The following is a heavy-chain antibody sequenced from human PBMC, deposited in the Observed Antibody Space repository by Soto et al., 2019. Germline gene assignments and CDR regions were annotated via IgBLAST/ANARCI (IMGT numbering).Heavy chain of an antibody. CDR1: GFTFSAYG. CDR2: ISSSSSYM. V-gene: IGHV3-21*02. J-gene: IGHJ1*01. CDR3: ARDFPRLLPHLTSGYFQH. Sequence: EVQLVESGGGLVKPGGSLRLSCAASGFTFSAYGMNWVRQAPGKGLEWVAYISSSSSYMYYADSVKGRFTVSRDNAQKSLYLEMNSLRADDMAVYYCARDFPRLLPHLTSGYFQHWGQGTLVTVSS.